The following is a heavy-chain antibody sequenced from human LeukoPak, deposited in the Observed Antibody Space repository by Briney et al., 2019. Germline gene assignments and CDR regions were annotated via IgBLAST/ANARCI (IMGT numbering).Heavy chain of an antibody. D-gene: IGHD3-10*01. J-gene: IGHJ4*02. V-gene: IGHV3-53*01. CDR1: GFIVSSTY. Sequence: QRGGSLRLSCAASGFIVSSTYMSWVRQAPGKGLEWVSVIYSSGSTYYADSVRGRFTISRDNSKNTLYLQMNSLRAEDTAVYYCWFHSDSYFHSGGEGTLVTVSS. CDR2: IYSSGST. CDR3: WFHSDSYFHS.